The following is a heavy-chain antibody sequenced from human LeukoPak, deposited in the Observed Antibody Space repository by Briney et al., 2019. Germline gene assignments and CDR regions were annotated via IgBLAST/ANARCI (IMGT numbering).Heavy chain of an antibody. CDR3: ASGDRGYSYGPLDY. V-gene: IGHV4-59*08. D-gene: IGHD5-18*01. CDR2: IFYAGST. CDR1: GGSIRIYY. J-gene: IGHJ4*02. Sequence: SETLSLTCTVSGGSIRIYYWSWIRQPPGKGLEWIGYIFYAGSTTYNPSLKSRVTISIDTSKNQFSLRLNSVTAADTAVYYCASGDRGYSYGPLDYWGQGTLVTVSS.